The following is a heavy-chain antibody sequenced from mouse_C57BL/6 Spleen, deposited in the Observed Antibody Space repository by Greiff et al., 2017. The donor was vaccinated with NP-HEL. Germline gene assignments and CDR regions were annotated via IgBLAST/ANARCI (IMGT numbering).Heavy chain of an antibody. CDR1: DSEVFPIAY. CDR3: ARPEITTVVDWYFDV. CDR2: ILPSIGRT. Sequence: VQLQQSGSELRSPGSSVKLSCKDFDSEVFPIAYMSWVRQKPGHGFEWIGGILPSIGRTIYGEKFEDKATLDADTQSNTAYLELNSLTSEDSAIYYCARPEITTVVDWYFDVWGTGTTVTVSS. V-gene: IGHV15-2*01. J-gene: IGHJ1*03. D-gene: IGHD1-1*01.